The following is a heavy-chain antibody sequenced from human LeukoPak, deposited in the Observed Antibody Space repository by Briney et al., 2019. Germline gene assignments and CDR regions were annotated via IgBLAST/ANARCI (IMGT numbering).Heavy chain of an antibody. V-gene: IGHV4-31*03. CDR3: ARRYYDNSGYRYYFDF. Sequence: PSETLSLTCTVSGGSISSGGYLWSWIRQHPGKDLECIGYIYYTGSTYYNPSLRSRVTISVDTSKNQFSLNLSSVTAADTAVYFCARRYYDNSGYRYYFDFWGQGTLVTVSS. D-gene: IGHD3-22*01. CDR2: IYYTGST. CDR1: GGSISSGGYL. J-gene: IGHJ4*02.